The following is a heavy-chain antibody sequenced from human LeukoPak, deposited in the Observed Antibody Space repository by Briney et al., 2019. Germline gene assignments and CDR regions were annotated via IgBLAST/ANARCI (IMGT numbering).Heavy chain of an antibody. V-gene: IGHV3-33*06. D-gene: IGHD4-11*01. J-gene: IGHJ4*02. Sequence: PGRSLRLSCTASGFTYSHYGMHWVRQAPGKGLEWVAVIWSDGTEKYYADAVKGRFTISRDNSRNTLYLQMNSLGGEDTAVYYCAKDAQRGFDYSNSLEYWGQGTLVTVSS. CDR3: AKDAQRGFDYSNSLEY. CDR1: GFTYSHYG. CDR2: IWSDGTEK.